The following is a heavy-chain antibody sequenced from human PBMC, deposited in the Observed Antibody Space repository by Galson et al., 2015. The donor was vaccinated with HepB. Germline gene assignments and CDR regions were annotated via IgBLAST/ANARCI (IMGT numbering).Heavy chain of an antibody. Sequence: SLRLSCAASGFTFSSYSMNWVRQAPGKGLEWVSYISSSSSTIYYADSVKGRFTISRDNAKNSLYLQMNSLRAEDTAVYYCATTVVTPFDYWGQGTLVTVSS. CDR1: GFTFSSYS. J-gene: IGHJ4*02. V-gene: IGHV3-48*04. CDR2: ISSSSSTI. CDR3: ATTVVTPFDY. D-gene: IGHD4-23*01.